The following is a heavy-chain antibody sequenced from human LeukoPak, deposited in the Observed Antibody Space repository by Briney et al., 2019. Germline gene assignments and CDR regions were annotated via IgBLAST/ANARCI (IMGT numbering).Heavy chain of an antibody. Sequence: GESLKISCQGSGYTFTSFWIGWVRQMPGKGLEWIGIIYPGDSDTRYSPSFQGQVTISAVKSITTAYLQWSSLKASDTAIYYCASGSGYSGAFDIWGQGTMVTVSS. CDR2: IYPGDSDT. V-gene: IGHV5-51*01. CDR3: ASGSGYSGAFDI. D-gene: IGHD3-3*01. J-gene: IGHJ3*02. CDR1: GYTFTSFW.